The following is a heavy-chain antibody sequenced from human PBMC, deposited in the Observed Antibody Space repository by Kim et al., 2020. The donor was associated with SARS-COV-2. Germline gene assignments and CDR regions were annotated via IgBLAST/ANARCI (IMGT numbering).Heavy chain of an antibody. V-gene: IGHV4-39*01. J-gene: IGHJ5*02. CDR1: GGSISSSSYY. CDR2: IYYSGST. CDR3: ARAPNRYFDWLSRGGWFDP. D-gene: IGHD3-9*01. Sequence: SETLSLTCTVSGGSISSSSYYWGWIRQPPGKGLEWIGSIYYSGSTYYNPSLKSRVTISVDTSKNQFSLKLSSVTAADTAVYYCARAPNRYFDWLSRGGWFDPWGQGTLVTVSS.